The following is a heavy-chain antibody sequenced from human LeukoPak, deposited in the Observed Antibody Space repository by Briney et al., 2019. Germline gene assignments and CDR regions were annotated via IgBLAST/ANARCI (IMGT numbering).Heavy chain of an antibody. CDR3: ARGAMIVAY. CDR1: GGSISSYY. V-gene: IGHV4-34*01. CDR2: INHSGST. J-gene: IGHJ4*02. D-gene: IGHD3-22*01. Sequence: TSETLSLTCTVSGGSISSYYWSWIRQPPGKGLEWIGEINHSGSTNYNPSLKSRVTISVDTSKNQFSLKLSSVTAADTAVYYCARGAMIVAYWGQGTLVTVSS.